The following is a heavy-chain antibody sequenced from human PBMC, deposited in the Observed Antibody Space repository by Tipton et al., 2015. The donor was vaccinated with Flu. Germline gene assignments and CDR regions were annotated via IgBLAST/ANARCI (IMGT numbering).Heavy chain of an antibody. D-gene: IGHD3-10*01. CDR2: IRHDGSDK. CDR1: GFTFSGYG. V-gene: IGHV3-30*02. CDR3: ARDTSNGEGFDY. Sequence: SLRLSCAASGFTFSGYGMHWVRQAPGKGLEWVAFIRHDGSDKYYADSVKGRFTISRDDSQNALYLLMSSLRPEDTAVYYCARDTSNGEGFDYWGQGTLVTVSS. J-gene: IGHJ4*02.